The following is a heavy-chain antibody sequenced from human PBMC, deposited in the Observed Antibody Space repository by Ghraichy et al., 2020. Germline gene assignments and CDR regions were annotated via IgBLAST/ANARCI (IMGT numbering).Heavy chain of an antibody. Sequence: SETLSLTCAVYGGSFSGYYWSWIRQPPGKGLEWIGEINHSGSTNYNPSLKSRVTISVDTSKNQFSLKLSSVTAADTAVYYCARGGGITIFGVVIDPSYAARYGMDVWGQGTTVTVSS. D-gene: IGHD3-3*01. CDR1: GGSFSGYY. V-gene: IGHV4-34*01. J-gene: IGHJ6*02. CDR2: INHSGST. CDR3: ARGGGITIFGVVIDPSYAARYGMDV.